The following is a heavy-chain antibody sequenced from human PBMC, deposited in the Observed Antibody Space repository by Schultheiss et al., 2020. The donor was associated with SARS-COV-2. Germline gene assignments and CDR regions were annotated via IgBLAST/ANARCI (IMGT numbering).Heavy chain of an antibody. CDR1: GGTFSSYA. CDR2: IIPIFGTA. V-gene: IGHV1-69*06. D-gene: IGHD4-17*01. CDR3: ASAGDYGDYVWISY. J-gene: IGHJ4*02. Sequence: SVKVSCKASGGTFSSYAISWVRQAPGQGLKWMGGIIPIFGTANYAQKFQGRVTITADKSTSTAYMELSSLRSEDTAVYYCASAGDYGDYVWISYWGQGTLVTVSS.